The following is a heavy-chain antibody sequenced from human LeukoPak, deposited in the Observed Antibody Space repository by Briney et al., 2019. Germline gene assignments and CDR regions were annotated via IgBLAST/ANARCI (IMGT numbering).Heavy chain of an antibody. V-gene: IGHV3-23*01. CDR1: GFTFSSYA. D-gene: IGHD3-3*01. J-gene: IGHJ4*02. CDR3: AKGYDFWSGYYDH. CDR2: IDG. Sequence: PGGSLRLSCAASGFTFSSYAMTWVRQAPRKGLEWVSGIDGSAESVKGRFTISRDKSKNTLYLQMNSLRAEDTAVYYCAKGYDFWSGYYDHWDQGTLVTVSS.